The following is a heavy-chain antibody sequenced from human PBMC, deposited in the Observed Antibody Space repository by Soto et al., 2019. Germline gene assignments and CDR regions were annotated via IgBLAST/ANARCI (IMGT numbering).Heavy chain of an antibody. J-gene: IGHJ6*02. V-gene: IGHV1-18*01. CDR2: ISAYNGNT. D-gene: IGHD3-10*01. CDR3: ARVRDYGAGGYYDDGYGMDV. Sequence: GASEKVSCKASGYSFTTYGIRWVRQDPGQGLEWMGWISAYNGNTNNAQKHQGRVTMTTDTATSTSYMELRSLRSVDTSVYYWARVRDYGAGGYYDDGYGMDVWGQGTTVTVSS. CDR1: GYSFTTYG.